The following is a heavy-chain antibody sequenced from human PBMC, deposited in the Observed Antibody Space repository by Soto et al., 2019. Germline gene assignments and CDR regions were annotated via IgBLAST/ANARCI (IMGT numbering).Heavy chain of an antibody. D-gene: IGHD2-8*02. CDR1: GGSFSGYY. Sequence: QVQLQQWGAVLLKPSETLSLTCAVYGGSFSGYYWTWIRQPPGTGLEWIGEINRSGGTNYNPSLKSRVTISVDTSKNQFSLKLTSVTAADTAVYYCARDKITGLFDYWGQGTLVTVSS. CDR3: ARDKITGLFDY. CDR2: INRSGGT. V-gene: IGHV4-34*01. J-gene: IGHJ4*02.